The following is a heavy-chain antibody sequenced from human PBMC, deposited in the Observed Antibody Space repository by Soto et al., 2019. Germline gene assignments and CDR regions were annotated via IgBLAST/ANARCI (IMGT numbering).Heavy chain of an antibody. CDR3: AKDEEGCISSSCYSGYYGMDV. CDR1: GFTFNTYG. J-gene: IGHJ6*02. V-gene: IGHV3-30*18. D-gene: IGHD2-2*01. Sequence: PGGSLRLSCAASGFTFNTYGMHWVRQAPGKGLEWVAVVSFDGNNKYYADSVKDRFTISRDNSQNTLYLQMNSLRAEDTAVYYCAKDEEGCISSSCYSGYYGMDVWGQGTTVTVSS. CDR2: VSFDGNNK.